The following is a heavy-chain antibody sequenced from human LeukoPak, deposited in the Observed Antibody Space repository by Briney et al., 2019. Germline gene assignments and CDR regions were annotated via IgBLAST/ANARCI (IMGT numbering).Heavy chain of an antibody. V-gene: IGHV3-64D*09. Sequence: GGSLRLSCSASGFTFSSSGMHWVRQAPGKGLEYVSAIGSNGGSTYYADSVKGRFTISRDNSKNALYLQVSSLRAEDTAVYYCVKATRGNYDYWGQGTLVTVSS. CDR1: GFTFSSSG. J-gene: IGHJ4*02. CDR3: VKATRGNYDY. CDR2: IGSNGGST. D-gene: IGHD4-23*01.